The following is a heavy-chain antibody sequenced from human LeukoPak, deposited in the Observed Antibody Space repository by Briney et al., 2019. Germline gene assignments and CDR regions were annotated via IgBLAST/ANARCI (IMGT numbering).Heavy chain of an antibody. Sequence: SETLSLTCTVSGGSISTYYWSWIRQPPGKGLEWIGYIYYSGSTNYNPSLKSRVTISVDTSKNQFSLKLSSVTAADTALYYCARAVGVGRGTYFDLWGRGTPVTVSS. CDR2: IYYSGST. D-gene: IGHD1-1*01. CDR1: GGSISTYY. CDR3: ARAVGVGRGTYFDL. V-gene: IGHV4-59*08. J-gene: IGHJ2*01.